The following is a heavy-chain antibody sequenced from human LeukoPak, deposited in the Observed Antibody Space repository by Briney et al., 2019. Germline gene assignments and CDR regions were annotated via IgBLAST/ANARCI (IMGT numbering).Heavy chain of an antibody. Sequence: SETLSLTCSVSGGSISSYYWSWIRQPPGKGLEWIGYIYYSGSTNYNPSLKSRVTISVKTSKNQFSLKLRSVTAADTAVYYCARVTGYTIEDYFDYWGQGTLVTVSS. CDR3: ARVTGYTIEDYFDY. J-gene: IGHJ4*02. CDR2: IYYSGST. V-gene: IGHV4-59*01. CDR1: GGSISSYY. D-gene: IGHD3-9*01.